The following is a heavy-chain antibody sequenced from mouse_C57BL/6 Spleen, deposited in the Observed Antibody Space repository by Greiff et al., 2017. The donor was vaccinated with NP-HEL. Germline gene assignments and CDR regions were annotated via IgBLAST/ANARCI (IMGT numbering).Heavy chain of an antibody. CDR3: ARKLTGAMDY. V-gene: IGHV1-50*01. Sequence: VQLQQSGAELVKPGASVKLSCKASGYTFTSYWMQWVKQRPGQGLEWIGEIDPSDSYNNYNQKFKGKAKLTVDTSSRTAYMQLSSLTSEDSAGYYCARKLTGAMDYWGQGTSVPVSS. CDR2: IDPSDSYN. CDR1: GYTFTSYW. J-gene: IGHJ4*01. D-gene: IGHD4-1*01.